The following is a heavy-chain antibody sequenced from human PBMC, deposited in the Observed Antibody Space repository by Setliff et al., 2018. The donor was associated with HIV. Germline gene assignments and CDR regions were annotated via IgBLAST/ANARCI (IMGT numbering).Heavy chain of an antibody. D-gene: IGHD2-21*01. CDR3: ETERGGGAYDY. CDR1: GFTFSSYS. V-gene: IGHV3-21*01. CDR2: ISRSSTYI. Sequence: PGGSLRLSCAASGFTFSSYSMNWVRQAPGTGLEWVSSISRSSTYIYYADSLKGRFTISRDNARNSLYLQMNRRRAEDTGVYYWETERGGGAYDYWGQGILVTVSS. J-gene: IGHJ4*02.